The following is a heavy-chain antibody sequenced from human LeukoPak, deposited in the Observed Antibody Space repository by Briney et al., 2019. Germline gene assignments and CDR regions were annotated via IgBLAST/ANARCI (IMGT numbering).Heavy chain of an antibody. Sequence: AGGSLRLSCAASGFTFSSYWMSWIRQPPGKGLEWIGEINHSGSTNYNPSLKSRVTISVDTSKNQFSLKLSSVTAADTAVFYCARGQDASSSSYYFDYWGQGTLVTVSS. CDR2: INHSGST. D-gene: IGHD6-6*01. V-gene: IGHV4-34*01. CDR3: ARGQDASSSSYYFDY. J-gene: IGHJ4*02. CDR1: GFTFSSYW.